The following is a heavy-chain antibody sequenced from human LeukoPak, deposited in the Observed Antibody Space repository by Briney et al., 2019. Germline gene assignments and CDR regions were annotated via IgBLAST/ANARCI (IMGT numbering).Heavy chain of an antibody. Sequence: GGSLRLSCSASGFTFSNYAMHWVRQAPGKGLEYVSAISSNGGSTFYADSVKGRFTISRDHSKNTLYLQMKSLRAEDTAVYYCARELEIAVAGTLGYWGQGTLVTVSS. CDR3: ARELEIAVAGTLGY. J-gene: IGHJ4*02. CDR2: ISSNGGST. CDR1: GFTFSNYA. D-gene: IGHD6-19*01. V-gene: IGHV3-64*04.